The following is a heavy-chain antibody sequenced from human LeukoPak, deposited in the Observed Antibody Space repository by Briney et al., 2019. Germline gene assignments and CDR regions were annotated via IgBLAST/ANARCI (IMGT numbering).Heavy chain of an antibody. CDR3: ARGGVTTIAQYDY. Sequence: SETLSLTCTVSGGSISSYYWSWIRQPPGKGLEWIGYIYYSGSTNYNPSLKSRVTISVDTSKNQFSLKLSSVAAADTAVYFCARGGVTTIAQYDYWGQGILVTVSS. D-gene: IGHD5-12*01. V-gene: IGHV4-59*01. CDR2: IYYSGST. CDR1: GGSISSYY. J-gene: IGHJ4*02.